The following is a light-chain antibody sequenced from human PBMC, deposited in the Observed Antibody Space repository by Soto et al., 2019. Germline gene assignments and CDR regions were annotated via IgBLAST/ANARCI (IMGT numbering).Light chain of an antibody. CDR2: DVT. Sequence: QSVLTQPASVSGSPGQSITISCTGTSSDVGGYNYVAWYQQYPGQAPKLMIYDVTKRPSGVSNRFSGSKSGNTASLTISGIQAEDEGDYYCGSITRSSTSVFGTGTKLTVL. J-gene: IGLJ1*01. CDR1: SSDVGGYNY. V-gene: IGLV2-14*01. CDR3: GSITRSSTSV.